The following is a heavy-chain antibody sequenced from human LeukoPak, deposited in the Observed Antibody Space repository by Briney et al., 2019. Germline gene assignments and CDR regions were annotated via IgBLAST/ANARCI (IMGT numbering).Heavy chain of an antibody. D-gene: IGHD3-3*01. V-gene: IGHV4-34*01. CDR1: GGSFSGYY. Sequence: SETLSLTCAVYGGSFSGYYWSWIRQPPGKGLEWIGEINHSGSTNYNPSLKSRVTISVDTSKNQFSLKLSSVTAADTAMYYCAIVAGFWSGCYQLRKNWFDPWSEGTPPTVSS. CDR2: INHSGST. CDR3: AIVAGFWSGCYQLRKNWFDP. J-gene: IGHJ5*02.